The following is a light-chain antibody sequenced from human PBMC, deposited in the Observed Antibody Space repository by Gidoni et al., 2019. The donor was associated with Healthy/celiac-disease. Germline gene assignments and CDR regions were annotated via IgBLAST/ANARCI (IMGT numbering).Light chain of an antibody. Sequence: DIQMTQSPSSLSASVGDRVTITCRESQSISSYLNWYQQKPGKAPKLLIYAASSLQSGVPSRFSGSGSGTDFTLTISSLQPEDFATYYCQQSYSTPRFGQGTKVEIK. J-gene: IGKJ1*01. CDR1: QSISSY. CDR2: AAS. CDR3: QQSYSTPR. V-gene: IGKV1-39*01.